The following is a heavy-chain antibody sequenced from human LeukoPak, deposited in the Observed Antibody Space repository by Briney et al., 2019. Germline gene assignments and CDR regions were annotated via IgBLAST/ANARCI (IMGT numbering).Heavy chain of an antibody. CDR3: ARDTSSVTYED. D-gene: IGHD1-26*01. J-gene: IGHJ4*02. V-gene: IGHV3-7*01. CDR1: GFTFSAYW. CDR2: IKQDGSEK. Sequence: GGSLRLSCAASGFTFSAYWMSWVRQAPGRGLEWVANIKQDGSEKYYVDSVKGRFTISRDNAKNSLYLQMNSLRPDDTAVYYCARDTSSVTYEDWGQGTLVTVSS.